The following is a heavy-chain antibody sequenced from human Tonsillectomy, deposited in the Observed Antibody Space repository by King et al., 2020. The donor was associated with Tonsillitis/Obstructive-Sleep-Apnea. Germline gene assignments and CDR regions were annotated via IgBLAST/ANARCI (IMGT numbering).Heavy chain of an antibody. V-gene: IGHV3-30*04. J-gene: IGHJ4*02. D-gene: IGHD2-2*01. CDR3: ASYRWDIVVVPAAPFDY. CDR1: GFTFSSYS. Sequence: VQLVESRGGVVQPGRSLRLSCAASGFTFSSYSMHWVRQAPGKGLEWVAVISYDGGNKYYADSVKGRFTISRDNSKDTLYLQMNNLRAEDTAVYYCASYRWDIVVVPAAPFDYWGQGTLVTVSS. CDR2: ISYDGGNK.